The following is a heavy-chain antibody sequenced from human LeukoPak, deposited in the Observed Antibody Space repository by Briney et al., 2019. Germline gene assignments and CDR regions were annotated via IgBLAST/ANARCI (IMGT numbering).Heavy chain of an antibody. CDR3: ARDRSGSRTYYYYMDV. J-gene: IGHJ6*03. D-gene: IGHD1-26*01. CDR1: GYTFTSYG. Sequence: ASVKVSCKASGYTFTSYGISWVRQAPGQGLEWMGWISAYNGNTNYAQKLQGRVTMTTDTSTSTAYMELRSLRSDDTAVYYCARDRSGSRTYYYYMDVWGKGTTVTVSS. V-gene: IGHV1-18*01. CDR2: ISAYNGNT.